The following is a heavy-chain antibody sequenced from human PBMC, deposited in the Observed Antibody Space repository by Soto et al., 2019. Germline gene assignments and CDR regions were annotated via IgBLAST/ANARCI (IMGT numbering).Heavy chain of an antibody. J-gene: IGHJ4*02. V-gene: IGHV1-46*01. CDR2: LNPSGGST. Sequence: QVLLVQSGAEVKKPGASVKVSCKASGYTFTDSYMHWVRQAPGQGLEWMGILNPSGGSTSYAQKFRGRVTMSSDTSTSTVYMELTSLRSEDTAVFYCATSPATIGWYGNPYYLDHWGQGTLVTVSS. D-gene: IGHD6-19*01. CDR1: GYTFTDSY. CDR3: ATSPATIGWYGNPYYLDH.